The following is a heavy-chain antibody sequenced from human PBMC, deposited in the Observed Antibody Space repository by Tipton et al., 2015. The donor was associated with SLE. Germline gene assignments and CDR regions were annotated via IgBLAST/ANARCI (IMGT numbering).Heavy chain of an antibody. CDR1: GFTFANYA. CDR3: AKDLNRVATSPFDY. D-gene: IGHD5-12*01. Sequence: SLRLSCAASGFTFANYAMSWVRQAPGKRLEWVSAISGSGDRTYYADSVKGHFTISRDNSKNTLYLQMNSLRVEDTAVYYCAKDLNRVATSPFDYWGQGTLVTVSS. J-gene: IGHJ4*02. V-gene: IGHV3-23*01. CDR2: ISGSGDRT.